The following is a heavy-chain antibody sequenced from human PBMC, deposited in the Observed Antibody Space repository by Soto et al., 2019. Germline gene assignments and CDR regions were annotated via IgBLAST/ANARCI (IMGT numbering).Heavy chain of an antibody. D-gene: IGHD3-22*01. V-gene: IGHV1-2*02. Sequence: SVKVSCKASGSTFTAYYIHWVRQAPGQGLEWMGWINPNSGGPNYAQKFQGSVTLTRDTSISTAYMELSRVTSDDTDVHYCAIKYYDVTGYPHDAFDTWGQGTMVTVS. CDR1: GSTFTAYY. CDR2: INPNSGGP. J-gene: IGHJ3*02. CDR3: AIKYYDVTGYPHDAFDT.